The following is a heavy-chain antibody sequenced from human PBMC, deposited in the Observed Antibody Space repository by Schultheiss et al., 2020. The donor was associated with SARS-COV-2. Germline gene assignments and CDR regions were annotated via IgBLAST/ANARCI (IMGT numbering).Heavy chain of an antibody. V-gene: IGHV4-61*01. Sequence: SETLSLTCTVSGGSVSSGSYYWSWIRQPPGKGLEWIGYIYYSGSTYYNPSLKSRVTISVDTSKNQFSLKLSSVTAADTAVYYCARGGDGDYAWFDPWGQGTLVTVSS. J-gene: IGHJ5*02. CDR2: IYYSGST. CDR1: GGSVSSGSYY. D-gene: IGHD4-17*01. CDR3: ARGGDGDYAWFDP.